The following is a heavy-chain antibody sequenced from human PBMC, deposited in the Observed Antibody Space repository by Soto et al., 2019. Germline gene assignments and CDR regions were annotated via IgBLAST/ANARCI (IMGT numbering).Heavy chain of an antibody. CDR2: ISSSSSTI. CDR1: GFTFSSYS. CDR3: ARGLDGFGAYY. V-gene: IGHV3-48*01. D-gene: IGHD3-10*01. Sequence: EVQLVESGGGLVQPGGSLRLSCAASGFTFSSYSMKWVRQAPGKGLEWVSYISSSSSTIYYADSVKGRFTISRDNAKNSLYLQMNSLRAEDTAVYYCARGLDGFGAYYWGQGTLVTVSS. J-gene: IGHJ4*02.